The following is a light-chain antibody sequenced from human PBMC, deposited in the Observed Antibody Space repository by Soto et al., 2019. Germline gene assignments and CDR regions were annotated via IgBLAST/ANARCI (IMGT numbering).Light chain of an antibody. CDR1: QGISSY. V-gene: IGKV1-9*01. Sequence: IQLTQSPSSLSASVGDRVTIACRASQGISSYLAWYQQKPGKAPQLLIYAASTLQSGVPSRFSGSGSGTDFTLTIRSLQPEDCVTYYCQHLKCSTFTSGPGTKVDVE. J-gene: IGKJ3*01. CDR3: QHLKCSTFT. CDR2: AAS.